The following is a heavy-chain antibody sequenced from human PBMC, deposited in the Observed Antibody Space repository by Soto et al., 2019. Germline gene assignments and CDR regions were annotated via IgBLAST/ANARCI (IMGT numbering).Heavy chain of an antibody. CDR1: GISFDDYA. CDR2: INWDSGDI. D-gene: IGHD2-8*01. V-gene: IGHV3-9*01. CDR3: AKDTAPGFYDANGHLDY. J-gene: IGHJ4*02. Sequence: PGGSLRLSCVVSGISFDDYAMHWVRQVPGKGLEWVSGINWDSGDIGYADSVKGRFTISRDNAKNSLYLQMNSLKTEDTALYSCAKDTAPGFYDANGHLDYWGQGTPVTVSS.